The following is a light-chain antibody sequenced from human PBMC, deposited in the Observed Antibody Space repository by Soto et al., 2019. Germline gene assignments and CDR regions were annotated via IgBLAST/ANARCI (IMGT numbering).Light chain of an antibody. J-gene: IGLJ2*01. CDR3: CSYAGSYTVV. Sequence: QSALTQPRSVYGSPGQSVTISCTGTSSDVGAYNYVSWFQQYPGKAPKLMISDVSKRPSGVPDRFSGSKSGNAASLTISGLQAEDEADYYCCSYAGSYTVVFGGGTKVTVL. V-gene: IGLV2-11*01. CDR1: SSDVGAYNY. CDR2: DVS.